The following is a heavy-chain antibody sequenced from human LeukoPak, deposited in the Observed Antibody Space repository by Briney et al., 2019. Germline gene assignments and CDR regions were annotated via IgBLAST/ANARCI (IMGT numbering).Heavy chain of an antibody. CDR1: GFTFSDYY. Sequence: KTGGSLRLSCAASGFTFSDYYMSWIRQALGKGLEWVSYISKSGSTIYYADSVKGRFTISRDNAKNSLYLQMNSLRTEDTAVYYCAREGYQYCTTTDCALYGMDVWGQGTTVTVSS. V-gene: IGHV3-11*01. CDR2: ISKSGSTI. CDR3: AREGYQYCTTTDCALYGMDV. D-gene: IGHD2-8*01. J-gene: IGHJ6*02.